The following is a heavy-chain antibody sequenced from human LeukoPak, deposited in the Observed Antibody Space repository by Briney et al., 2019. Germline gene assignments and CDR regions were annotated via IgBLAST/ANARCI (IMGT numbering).Heavy chain of an antibody. CDR3: ARVAGNYYNFDS. CDR2: ISRRSSTI. J-gene: IGHJ4*02. Sequence: PGGSLRLSCAASGFTFSSYSMNWVRQAPGKGLECVSYISRRSSTIYYADSVKGRFTISRDNAKNSLYLQMNSLRAEDTAVYYCARVAGNYYNFDSWGQGTLVTVSS. V-gene: IGHV3-48*04. CDR1: GFTFSSYS. D-gene: IGHD3-10*01.